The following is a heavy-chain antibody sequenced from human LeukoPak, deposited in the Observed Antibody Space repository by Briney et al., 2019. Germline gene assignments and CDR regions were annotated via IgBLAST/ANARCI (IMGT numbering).Heavy chain of an antibody. CDR1: GFTFSDYA. CDR3: ARLLPALGVDEDERNFDY. D-gene: IGHD2-8*01. J-gene: IGHJ4*02. CDR2: ISGSGGIA. V-gene: IGHV3-23*01. Sequence: GGSLRLSCAASGFTFSDYAMNWVRQAPGKGLEWVSSISGSGGIAYYADSVRGRFTISRDNSKNTLYLQMNSLRAEDTAVYYCARLLPALGVDEDERNFDYWGQGTLVTVSS.